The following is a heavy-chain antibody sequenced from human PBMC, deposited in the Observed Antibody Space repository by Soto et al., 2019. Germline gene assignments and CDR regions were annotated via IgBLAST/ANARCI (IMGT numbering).Heavy chain of an antibody. D-gene: IGHD6-19*01. CDR2: ISGSGGST. CDR1: GFTFSSYA. CDR3: AKDSSSGWYVSWFDP. V-gene: IGHV3-23*01. Sequence: GGSLRLSCAASGFTFSSYAMSWVRQAPGKGLEWVSAISGSGGSTYYADSVKGRFTISRDNSKNTLYLQMNSLRAEDTAVYYCAKDSSSGWYVSWFDPWGQGILVTVSS. J-gene: IGHJ5*02.